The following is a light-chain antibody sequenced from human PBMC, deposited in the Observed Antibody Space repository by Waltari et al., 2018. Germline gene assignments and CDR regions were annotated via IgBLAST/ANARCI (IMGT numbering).Light chain of an antibody. J-gene: IGLJ3*02. V-gene: IGLV3-19*01. Sequence: SSELTQDPAVSVALGQTVRITCQGDSLRRYYASWYQQRPGQAPRLVLYGQDNRPSWIPDRFSGSTSGDTASLTITGAQAEDEANYYCHSRDTIAARVFGGGPRLTV. CDR1: SLRRYY. CDR3: HSRDTIAARV. CDR2: GQD.